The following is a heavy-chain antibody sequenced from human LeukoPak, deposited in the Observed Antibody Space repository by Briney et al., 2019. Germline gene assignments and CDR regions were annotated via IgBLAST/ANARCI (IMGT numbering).Heavy chain of an antibody. CDR1: GGSISSGGYY. D-gene: IGHD1-7*01. CDR3: ASITGTTRWFDP. J-gene: IGHJ5*02. V-gene: IGHV4-31*03. Sequence: PSETLSLTCTVSGGSISSGGYYWSWIRQHPGKGLEWIGYIYYSGSTYYNPSLKSRVTISVDTSKNQFSLKLSPVTAADTAVYYCASITGTTRWFDPWGQGTLDTVSS. CDR2: IYYSGST.